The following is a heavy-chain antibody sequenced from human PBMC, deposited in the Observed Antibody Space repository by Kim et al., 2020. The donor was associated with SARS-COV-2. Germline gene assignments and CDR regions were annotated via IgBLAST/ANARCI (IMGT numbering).Heavy chain of an antibody. CDR3: ARAGASVTTPYDY. J-gene: IGHJ4*02. D-gene: IGHD4-17*01. V-gene: IGHV4-4*02. Sequence: SETLSLTCAVSGGSIGSRNWWNWVRQAPGKGLEWIGEIWHSGATNFNPSLKSRVALSVDKSKNQFFLNLFFVTAADTAVYYCARAGASVTTPYDYWGQGILVTVSS. CDR1: GGSIGSRNW. CDR2: IWHSGAT.